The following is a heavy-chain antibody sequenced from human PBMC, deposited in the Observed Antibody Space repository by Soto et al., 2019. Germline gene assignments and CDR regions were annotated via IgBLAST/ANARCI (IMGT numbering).Heavy chain of an antibody. J-gene: IGHJ4*02. V-gene: IGHV3-74*01. CDR1: GFTFSNYW. D-gene: IGHD3-16*01. CDR2: VGSDGRGA. CDR3: ARDGLMHGPDMDQ. Sequence: EVQLVESGGGLVQPGGSVRLSCAASGFTFSNYWMHWVRQTPGKGLVWVSRVGSDGRGATYADSVKGRFTISRDNGKNTLYLQIDSLRVEDTAMSHCARDGLMHGPDMDQWGQGILVTVSS.